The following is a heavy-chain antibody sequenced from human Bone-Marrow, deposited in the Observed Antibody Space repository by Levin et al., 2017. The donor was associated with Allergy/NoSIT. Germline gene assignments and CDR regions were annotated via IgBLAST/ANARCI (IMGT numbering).Heavy chain of an antibody. D-gene: IGHD3-22*01. J-gene: IGHJ6*02. Sequence: ASVKVSCKASGYTFRNYGISWVRQAPGQGLEWVGWINPNSGGTNYAQKFQGRVTMTRGTSISTAYMELIRLRSDDTAVYYCARDRGRSGNYYIFNGMDVWGQGTTVTVSS. CDR3: ARDRGRSGNYYIFNGMDV. CDR1: GYTFRNYG. V-gene: IGHV1-2*02. CDR2: INPNSGGT.